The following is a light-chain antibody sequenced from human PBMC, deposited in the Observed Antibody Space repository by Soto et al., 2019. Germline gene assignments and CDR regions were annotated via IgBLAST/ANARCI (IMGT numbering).Light chain of an antibody. CDR3: QQLNSYPLS. V-gene: IGKV1-9*01. CDR1: QGISSY. Sequence: DIQLTQSPAFLSASVGDRVTISCRASQGISSYLAWYQQKQGQAHKLLIYAASTFQSGVPSRFSGSGSGTEFTLTISSLQPEVFATYYCQQLNSYPLSCGGGTKVEIK. J-gene: IGKJ4*01. CDR2: AAS.